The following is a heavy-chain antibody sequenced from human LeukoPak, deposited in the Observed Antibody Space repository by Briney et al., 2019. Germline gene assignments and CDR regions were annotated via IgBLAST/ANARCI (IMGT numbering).Heavy chain of an antibody. D-gene: IGHD3-22*01. J-gene: IGHJ4*02. V-gene: IGHV3-30-3*01. CDR1: GFTFSSYA. Sequence: GGSLRLSCAASGFTFSSYAMHWVRQAPGKGLEWVAVISYDGSNKYYADSVKGRFTISRDNSKNTLYLQMNSLRAEDTAVDYCASHYYDSSGYYFDYWGQGTLVTVSS. CDR3: ASHYYDSSGYYFDY. CDR2: ISYDGSNK.